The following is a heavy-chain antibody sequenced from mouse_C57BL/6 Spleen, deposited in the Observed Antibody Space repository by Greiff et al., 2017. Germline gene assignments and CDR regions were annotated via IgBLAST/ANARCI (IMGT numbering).Heavy chain of an antibody. CDR3: ARNDYDGDYFDY. V-gene: IGHV1-26*01. Sequence: VQLQQSGPELVKPGASVKISCKASGYTFTDYYMNWVKQSHGKSLEWIGDINPNNGGTSYNQKFKGKATLTVDKSSSTAYMELRSLTSEDSAVYYCARNDYDGDYFDYWGQGTTLTVSS. CDR1: GYTFTDYY. D-gene: IGHD2-4*01. J-gene: IGHJ2*01. CDR2: INPNNGGT.